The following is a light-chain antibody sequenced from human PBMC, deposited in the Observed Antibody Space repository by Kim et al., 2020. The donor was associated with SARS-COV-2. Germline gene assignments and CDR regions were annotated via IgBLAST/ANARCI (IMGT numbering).Light chain of an antibody. CDR2: GAS. Sequence: SPGDRATLSCRASQSVSSDKLAWYQQKPGQAPRLLMYGASSRATGIPDRFSGSGSGTDFTLTISRLEPEDFAVYYCHQYGGPPETFGQGTKVDIK. CDR1: QSVSSDK. J-gene: IGKJ1*01. CDR3: HQYGGPPET. V-gene: IGKV3-20*01.